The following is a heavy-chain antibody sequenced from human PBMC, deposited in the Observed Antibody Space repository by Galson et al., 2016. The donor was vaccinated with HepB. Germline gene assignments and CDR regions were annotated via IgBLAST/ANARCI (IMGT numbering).Heavy chain of an antibody. D-gene: IGHD2-2*01. Sequence: ETLSLTCSVSGGSLRSRAYYSGWIRPSPGPGLEWIGRIFYSGTTYSNPSPRSPVTISVDTSKNHFSLTLNSATAADTPVYFCARQRGFCSSSSCSARLDGISWYHFDSWGQGILVTVSS. CDR1: GGSLRSRAYY. CDR3: ARQRGFCSSSSCSARLDGISWYHFDS. V-gene: IGHV4-39*01. J-gene: IGHJ4*02. CDR2: IFYSGTT.